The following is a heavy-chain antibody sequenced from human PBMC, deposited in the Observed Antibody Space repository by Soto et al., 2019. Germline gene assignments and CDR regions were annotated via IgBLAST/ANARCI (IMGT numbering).Heavy chain of an antibody. CDR3: ARHYSSGSRNWFDP. Sequence: SETLSLTCSVSGGSINSSSYFWGWVRQPPGKGMEWIGSIYYSGSTYYNPSLRSRVTISVDTSKNQFSLKLSSVTAADTAVFYCARHYSSGSRNWFDPWGQGTLVTVSS. V-gene: IGHV4-39*01. D-gene: IGHD6-19*01. CDR2: IYYSGST. J-gene: IGHJ5*02. CDR1: GGSINSSSYF.